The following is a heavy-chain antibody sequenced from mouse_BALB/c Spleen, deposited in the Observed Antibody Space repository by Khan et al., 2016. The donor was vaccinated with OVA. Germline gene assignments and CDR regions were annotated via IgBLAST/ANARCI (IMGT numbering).Heavy chain of an antibody. CDR3: ARDGYRYNYAMDY. Sequence: EVKLLESGPGLVKPSQSLSLTCTVTGYSITSGYAWNWIRQFPGNKLEWMGSINYSGSTNYNPSLKSRISITRDTSKNQFFLQLNSVTTEDTATYYCARDGYRYNYAMDYWGQGTAVTVSS. V-gene: IGHV3-2*02. CDR1: GYSITSGYA. CDR2: INYSGST. D-gene: IGHD2-3*01. J-gene: IGHJ4*01.